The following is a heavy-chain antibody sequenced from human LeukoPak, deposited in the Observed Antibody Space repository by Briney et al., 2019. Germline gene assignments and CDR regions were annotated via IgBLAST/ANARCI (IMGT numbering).Heavy chain of an antibody. CDR1: GGTFSSYA. D-gene: IGHD6-13*01. V-gene: IGHV1-69*13. Sequence: SVKVSCKASGGTFSSYAISWVRQAPGQGLEWMGGIIPIFGTANYAQRFQGRVTITADESTSTAYMELSSLRSEDTAVYYCARGRRTYSSSWLGYYYYGMDVWGQGTTVTVSS. CDR3: ARGRRTYSSSWLGYYYYGMDV. J-gene: IGHJ6*02. CDR2: IIPIFGTA.